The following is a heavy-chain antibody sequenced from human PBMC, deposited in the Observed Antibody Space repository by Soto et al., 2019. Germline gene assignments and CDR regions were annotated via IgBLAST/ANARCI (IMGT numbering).Heavy chain of an antibody. CDR1: GFRFSDYY. D-gene: IGHD1-26*01. V-gene: IGHV3-72*01. CDR3: ARDSGGSYDF. J-gene: IGHJ4*02. CDR2: TRNKANSYAA. Sequence: EVQLVESGGGLVQPGGSLRLSCAASGFRFSDYYMDWVRQLPGMGLEWVGRTRNKANSYAAEYAPSVRGRFTISRHDSEDSMFLQLNGLKTEDTAVYYCARDSGGSYDFWGQGALVTVSS.